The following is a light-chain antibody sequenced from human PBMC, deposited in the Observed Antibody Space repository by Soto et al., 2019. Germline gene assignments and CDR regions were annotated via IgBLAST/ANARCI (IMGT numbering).Light chain of an antibody. CDR2: AAS. CDR3: QQSYSTPLT. V-gene: IGKV1-39*01. CDR1: QSISSY. J-gene: IGKJ3*01. Sequence: DIQMTQSPSSLSASVGDRVTITCRASQSISSYLNWYQQKPGKAPKLLIYAASSLQSGVPSRFSGSGSGTDFTLTISSLQPEDFATYYWQQSYSTPLTFGPGTKVDI.